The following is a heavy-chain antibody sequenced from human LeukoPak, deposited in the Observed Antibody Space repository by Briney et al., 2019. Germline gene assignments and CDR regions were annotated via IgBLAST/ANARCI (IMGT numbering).Heavy chain of an antibody. V-gene: IGHV3-23*01. Sequence: GGSLRLSCAASGFTFSSYAMTWVRQAPGKGRAWVSAISGSGGSTYYADSVKGRFTISRDNSKNTLYLQMNSLRAEDTAVYYCAKTPSYCSSTSCHSRPIDYWGQGTLVTVSS. CDR2: ISGSGGST. CDR3: AKTPSYCSSTSCHSRPIDY. CDR1: GFTFSSYA. D-gene: IGHD2-2*01. J-gene: IGHJ4*02.